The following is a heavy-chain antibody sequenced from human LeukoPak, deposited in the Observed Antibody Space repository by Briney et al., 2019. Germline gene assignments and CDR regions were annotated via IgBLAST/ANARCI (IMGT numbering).Heavy chain of an antibody. V-gene: IGHV1-18*01. Sequence: ASVKVSCKASGYTFTSYGISWVRQAPGQGLEGMGWISAYNGNTNYAQKLQGRVTMTTDTSTSTAYMELRSLRSDDTAVYYCARVEKAGGSGSYYKVSVWFDPWGQGTLVTVSS. D-gene: IGHD3-10*01. CDR3: ARVEKAGGSGSYYKVSVWFDP. CDR1: GYTFTSYG. J-gene: IGHJ5*02. CDR2: ISAYNGNT.